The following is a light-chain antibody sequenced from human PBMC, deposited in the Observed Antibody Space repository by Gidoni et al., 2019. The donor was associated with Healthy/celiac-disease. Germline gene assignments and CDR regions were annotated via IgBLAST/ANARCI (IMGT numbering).Light chain of an antibody. CDR3: QQAHIFPFT. J-gene: IGKJ4*01. CDR2: AAS. Sequence: EIQLSHSPSSVSASVGDRVTITCRASQCISSWLAWYQQKPGKAPKLLIYAASSLQSGVPSRFSGSGSGTGFTLTISSLQPGDFATYYCQQAHIFPFTFGGGTKVEIK. CDR1: QCISSW. V-gene: IGKV1-12*01.